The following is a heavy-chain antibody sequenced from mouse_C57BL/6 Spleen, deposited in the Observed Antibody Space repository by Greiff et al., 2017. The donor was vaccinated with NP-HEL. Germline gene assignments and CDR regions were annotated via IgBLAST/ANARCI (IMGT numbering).Heavy chain of an antibody. J-gene: IGHJ2*01. CDR2: IRNKANGYTT. CDR1: GFTFTDYY. V-gene: IGHV7-3*01. Sequence: EVKLMESGGGLVQPGGSLSLSCAASGFTFTDYYMSWVRQPPGKALEWLGFIRNKANGYTTEYSASVKGRFTISRDNSQSILYLQMNALRAEDSATYYCARYKVGLDYWGQGTTLTVSS. CDR3: ARYKVGLDY. D-gene: IGHD4-1*01.